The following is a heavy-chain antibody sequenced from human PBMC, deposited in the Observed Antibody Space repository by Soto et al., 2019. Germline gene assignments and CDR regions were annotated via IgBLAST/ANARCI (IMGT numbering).Heavy chain of an antibody. J-gene: IGHJ4*02. CDR3: ARRQSSSWYGL. D-gene: IGHD6-13*01. Sequence: SETLSLTCSVSGGSISSGYWTWIRHPPGKGLEWIGSIYYSGSTYYNPSLKSRVTISVDTSKNQFSLKLSSVTAADTAVYYCARRQSSSWYGLWGQGTLVTVSS. CDR2: IYYSGST. V-gene: IGHV4-59*05. CDR1: GGSISSGY.